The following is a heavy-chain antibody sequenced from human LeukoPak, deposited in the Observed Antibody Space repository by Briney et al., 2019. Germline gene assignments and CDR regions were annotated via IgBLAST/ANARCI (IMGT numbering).Heavy chain of an antibody. CDR2: INPNSGGT. V-gene: IGHV1-2*02. Sequence: ASVKVSCKASGYTFTSYDINWVRQATGQGLEWMGWINPNSGGTNYAQKFQGRVTMTRDTSISTAYMELSRLRSDDTAVYYCARDRITMVRGVIGPDYWGQGTLVTVSS. CDR1: GYTFTSYD. J-gene: IGHJ4*02. CDR3: ARDRITMVRGVIGPDY. D-gene: IGHD3-10*01.